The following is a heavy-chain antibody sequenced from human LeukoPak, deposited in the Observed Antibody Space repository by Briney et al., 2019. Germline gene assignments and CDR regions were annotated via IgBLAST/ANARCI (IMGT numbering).Heavy chain of an antibody. CDR3: ASGIGHAFDI. J-gene: IGHJ3*02. CDR2: INPSGTGT. CDR1: GYTITNNY. Sequence: ASVKVSCKASGYTITNNYMHWVRQAPGQGLEWMGVINPSGTGTSYAQKFQGRVTITADKSTSTAYMELSSLRSEDTAVYYCASGIGHAFDIWGQGTMVTVSS. D-gene: IGHD1-14*01. V-gene: IGHV1-46*01.